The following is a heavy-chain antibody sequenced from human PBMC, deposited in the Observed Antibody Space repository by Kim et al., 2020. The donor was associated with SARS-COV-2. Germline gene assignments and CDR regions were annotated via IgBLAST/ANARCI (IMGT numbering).Heavy chain of an antibody. V-gene: IGHV4-59*13. J-gene: IGHJ6*02. CDR1: GGSISSYY. D-gene: IGHD3-9*01. CDR3: ARAQYYDILTGLLETGDV. CDR2: IYYSGST. Sequence: SETLSLTCTVSGGSISSYYWSWIRQPPGKGLEWIGYIYYSGSTNYNPSLKSRVTISVDTSKNQFSLKLSSVTAADTAVYYCARAQYYDILTGLLETGDVWGQGTTVTVSS.